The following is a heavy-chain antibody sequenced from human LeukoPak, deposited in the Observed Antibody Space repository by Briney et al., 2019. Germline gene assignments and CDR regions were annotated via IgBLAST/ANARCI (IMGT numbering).Heavy chain of an antibody. CDR2: IRTSGGST. Sequence: GRSLRLSCAASGFTFSSYGMHWVRQAPGKGLEWVSTIRTSGGSTYYADSVKGRFTISRDNSKNTLYLQMNSLRAEDTAVYYCAKAQYYYDSTGYYRYFDSWGQGTLVTVSS. D-gene: IGHD3-22*01. CDR3: AKAQYYYDSTGYYRYFDS. V-gene: IGHV3-23*01. CDR1: GFTFSSYG. J-gene: IGHJ4*02.